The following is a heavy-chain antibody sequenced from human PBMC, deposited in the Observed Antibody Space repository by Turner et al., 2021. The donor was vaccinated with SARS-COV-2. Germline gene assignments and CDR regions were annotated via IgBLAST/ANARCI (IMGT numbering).Heavy chain of an antibody. CDR2: NSGSGGST. V-gene: IGHV3-23*01. Sequence: EVQLLESGGGLVQPGGSLRLSCAASGFTFSSYAMSWGRQAPGKGLEWVSANSGSGGSTYYADSVKGRFTISRDNSKNTLYLQMNSLRAEDTAVYYCAKADRIMIVVVITLFDYWGQGTLVTVSS. CDR1: GFTFSSYA. D-gene: IGHD3-22*01. J-gene: IGHJ4*02. CDR3: AKADRIMIVVVITLFDY.